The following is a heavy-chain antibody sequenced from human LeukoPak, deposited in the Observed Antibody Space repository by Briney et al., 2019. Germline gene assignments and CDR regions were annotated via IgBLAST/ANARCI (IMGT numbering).Heavy chain of an antibody. V-gene: IGHV4-38-2*01. D-gene: IGHD3-10*01. J-gene: IGHJ5*02. CDR1: GFSIVSTYC. CDR2: ICHSGST. Sequence: PSETLSLTCAVSGFSIVSTYCWGWVRQPPGRGLEWIGNICHSGSTYYNPSLKSRVSMSLDTSKDQLSLKLISVSAADTAVYYCARVCCYYDSGSSPNWLDPWGQGTLVTVSS. CDR3: ARVCCYYDSGSSPNWLDP.